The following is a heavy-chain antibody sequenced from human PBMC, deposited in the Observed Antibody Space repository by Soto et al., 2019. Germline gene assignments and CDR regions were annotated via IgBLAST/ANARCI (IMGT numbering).Heavy chain of an antibody. CDR2: INHSGGT. CDR3: ARAYGGNVFDY. CDR1: GWSFSGYY. V-gene: IGHV4-34*01. D-gene: IGHD4-17*01. Sequence: QVQLQQWGAGLLKPSETLSLTCAVYGWSFSGYYWSWIRQPPGKGLEWIGEINHSGGTNSNPSLKCRVTISVDTSKNQFSLKLSSVTAADTAVYYCARAYGGNVFDYWGQGTLVTVSS. J-gene: IGHJ4*02.